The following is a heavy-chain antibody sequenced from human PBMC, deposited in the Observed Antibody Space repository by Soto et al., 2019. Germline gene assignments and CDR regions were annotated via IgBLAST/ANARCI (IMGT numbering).Heavy chain of an antibody. J-gene: IGHJ6*02. CDR1: CGSFSGYY. CDR2: INHSGST. V-gene: IGHV4-34*01. CDR3: ARWMGLTIFGVVGYYYYGMDV. D-gene: IGHD3-3*01. Sequence: PSETLSLTCAVYCGSFSGYYWSWIRRPPGKGLEWIGEINHSGSTNYNPSLKSRVTISVDTSKNQFSLKLSSVTAADTAVYYCARWMGLTIFGVVGYYYYGMDVWGQGTTVTVSS.